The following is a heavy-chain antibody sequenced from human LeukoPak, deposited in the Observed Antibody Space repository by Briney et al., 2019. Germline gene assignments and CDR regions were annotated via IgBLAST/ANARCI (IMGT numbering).Heavy chain of an antibody. Sequence: SSETLSLTCTVSGGSISSSSYYWGWIRQPPGKGLEWIGSIYYSGSTYYNPSLKSRVTISVDTSKNQFSLKLSSVTAADTAVYYCARVTDWLNWFDPRGQGTMVTVSS. CDR2: IYYSGST. CDR3: ARVTDWLNWFDP. CDR1: GGSISSSSYY. J-gene: IGHJ3*01. V-gene: IGHV4-39*07. D-gene: IGHD3-9*01.